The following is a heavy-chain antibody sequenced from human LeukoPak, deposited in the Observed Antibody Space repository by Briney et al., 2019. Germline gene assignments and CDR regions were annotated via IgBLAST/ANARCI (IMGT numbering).Heavy chain of an antibody. CDR1: GFTFSSYG. D-gene: IGHD6-13*01. V-gene: IGHV3-23*01. Sequence: GGSLRLSCAASGFTFSSYGMSWVRQAPGKGLEWVSAISGSGGSTYYADSAKGRFTISRDNAKNSLYLQMNSLRAEDTALYHCARGHSGYSSSWYDYWGQGTLVTVSS. CDR3: ARGHSGYSSSWYDY. J-gene: IGHJ4*02. CDR2: ISGSGGST.